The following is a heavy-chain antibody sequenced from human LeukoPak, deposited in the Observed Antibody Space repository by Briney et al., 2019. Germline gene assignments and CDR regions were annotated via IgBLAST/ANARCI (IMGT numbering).Heavy chain of an antibody. CDR3: ARVEGSPYDSAGSFTNYYYYMDV. CDR2: ISYHCRTT. J-gene: IGHJ6*03. CDR1: GSTFSYYA. V-gene: IGHV3-48*01. D-gene: IGHD3-9*01. Sequence: GGSLRLSCAASGSTFSYYAMNWVRQAPGKGLELISYISYHCRTTYYADSVRGRFAISRDNAKNSMYLQMSILRVDDTAVYYCARVEGSPYDSAGSFTNYYYYMDVWGEGTTVTVSS.